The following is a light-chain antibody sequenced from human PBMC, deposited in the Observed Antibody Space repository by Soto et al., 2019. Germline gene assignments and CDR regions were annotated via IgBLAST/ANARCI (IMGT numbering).Light chain of an antibody. Sequence: EIVLTQSPGTLSLSPGERATLSCRASQSLSSSCLAWYQQKPGQAPRLLIYGASSRATGIPDRFSGSGSGTDFTLTISRLEPEDFAVYYCQQYGSSPWTFGQGTKVDIK. CDR3: QQYGSSPWT. V-gene: IGKV3-20*01. CDR1: QSLSSSC. CDR2: GAS. J-gene: IGKJ1*01.